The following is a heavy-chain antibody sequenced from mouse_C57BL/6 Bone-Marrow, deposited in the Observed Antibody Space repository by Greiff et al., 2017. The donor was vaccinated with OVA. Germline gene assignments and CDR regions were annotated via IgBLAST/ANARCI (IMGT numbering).Heavy chain of an antibody. CDR2: ISDGGSYT. CDR3: ARDRERSFDYGSSPYYAMDY. Sequence: EVQGVESGGGLVKPGGSLKLSCAASGFTFSSYAMSWVRQTPEKRLEWVATISDGGSYTYYPDNVKGRFTISRDNAKNNLYLQMSHLKSEDTAMYYCARDRERSFDYGSSPYYAMDYWGQGTSVTVSS. D-gene: IGHD1-1*01. J-gene: IGHJ4*01. CDR1: GFTFSSYA. V-gene: IGHV5-4*01.